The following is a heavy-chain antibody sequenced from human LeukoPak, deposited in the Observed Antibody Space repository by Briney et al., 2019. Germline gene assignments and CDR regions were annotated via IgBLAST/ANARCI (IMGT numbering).Heavy chain of an antibody. Sequence: SETLSLTCTVSGGSISSSSYYWGWIRQPPGKGLEWIGSIYYSGSTYYNPSLKSRVTISVDTSKNQFSLKLSSVTAADTAVYYCARPYYDFWSGYYWGYFDLWGRGTLVTVSS. CDR1: GGSISSSSYY. J-gene: IGHJ2*01. D-gene: IGHD3-3*01. CDR3: ARPYYDFWSGYYWGYFDL. V-gene: IGHV4-39*01. CDR2: IYYSGST.